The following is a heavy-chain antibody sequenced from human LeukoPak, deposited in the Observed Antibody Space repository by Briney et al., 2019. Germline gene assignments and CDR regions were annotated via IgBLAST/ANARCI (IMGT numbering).Heavy chain of an antibody. J-gene: IGHJ4*02. CDR1: GFTFSSYA. V-gene: IGHV3-23*01. D-gene: IGHD3-10*01. CDR2: ISASGGTT. Sequence: GGSLRLSCAASGFTFSSYAMSWVRQAPGKGLEWVSGISASGGTTYYADSVKGRFTISRDNSKNTLYLQMNSLRAEDTAVYYCATRLVQGADYWGQGTLVTVSS. CDR3: ATRLVQGADY.